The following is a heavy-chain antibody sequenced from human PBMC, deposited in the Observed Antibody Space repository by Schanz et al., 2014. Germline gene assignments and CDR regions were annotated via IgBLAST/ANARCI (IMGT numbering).Heavy chain of an antibody. CDR3: ARGGYSSGWYDRDIAHFDY. CDR1: GYAFTTYG. D-gene: IGHD6-19*01. Sequence: QVQLVQSGGEMKKPGASVRVSCKVSGYAFTTYGISWVRQAPGQGPEFMGWISTFRNEDTNSAQRFQGRVTMTADTSTSTAYMDLRSLRSDDTAVYYCARGGYSSGWYDRDIAHFDYWDQGTLVTVSS. J-gene: IGHJ4*02. V-gene: IGHV1-18*01. CDR2: ISTFRNEDT.